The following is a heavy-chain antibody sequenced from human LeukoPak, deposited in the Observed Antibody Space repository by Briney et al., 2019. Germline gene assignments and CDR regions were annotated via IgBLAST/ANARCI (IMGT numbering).Heavy chain of an antibody. CDR2: ITGSSLYI. CDR3: ARENSIVGAIDN. CDR1: GFTFSSNS. D-gene: IGHD1-26*01. J-gene: IGHJ4*02. V-gene: IGHV3-21*01. Sequence: GGSLRLSCAAYGFTFSSNSMNWVRQAPGKGLEWVSSITGSSLYIYYADSLKGRFTIARDKDKNSMYLQMNSLRAEDTAVYYCARENSIVGAIDNWGQGTLVTVSS.